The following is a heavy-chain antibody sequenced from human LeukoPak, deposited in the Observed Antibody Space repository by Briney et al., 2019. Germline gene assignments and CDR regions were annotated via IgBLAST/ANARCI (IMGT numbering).Heavy chain of an antibody. Sequence: GASVKVSCKASGYTFTGYYMHWVRQAPGQGLEWMGWIDPNSGGTNYAQKFQGRVTMTGDTSISTAYMELSRLRSDDTAVYYCARAPSGVWELLDYWGQGTLVTVSS. CDR1: GYTFTGYY. CDR2: IDPNSGGT. J-gene: IGHJ4*02. V-gene: IGHV1-2*02. D-gene: IGHD1-26*01. CDR3: ARAPSGVWELLDY.